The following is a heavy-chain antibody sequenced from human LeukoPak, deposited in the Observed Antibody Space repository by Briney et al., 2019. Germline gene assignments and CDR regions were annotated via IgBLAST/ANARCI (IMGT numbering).Heavy chain of an antibody. CDR1: GYSFTNYW. CDR2: INPADSDT. Sequence: GESLKISCKGSGYSFTNYWIGWVRQLPGKGLEWMGIINPADSDTRYSPSFRGQVTISTDKSITTAYLQWSSLKASDTAIYYCARPRASGSWEPFDVWGQGTLVTVSS. D-gene: IGHD1-26*01. V-gene: IGHV5-51*01. CDR3: ARPRASGSWEPFDV. J-gene: IGHJ4*02.